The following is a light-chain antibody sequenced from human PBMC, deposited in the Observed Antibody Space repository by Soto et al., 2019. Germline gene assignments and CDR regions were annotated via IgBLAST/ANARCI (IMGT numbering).Light chain of an antibody. Sequence: QSVLTQPPSVSGAPGQRVTISCTGSSSNIGAGYDVHWYQQLLGTAPKLLIYGNSNRPSGVPDRFSGSKSGTSASLAITGLQAEDEADYYCQSYDSSLWGVFGGGTKVTVL. CDR3: QSYDSSLWGV. V-gene: IGLV1-40*01. CDR2: GNS. J-gene: IGLJ2*01. CDR1: SSNIGAGYD.